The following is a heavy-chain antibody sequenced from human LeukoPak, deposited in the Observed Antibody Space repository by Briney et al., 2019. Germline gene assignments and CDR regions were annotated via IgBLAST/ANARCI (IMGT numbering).Heavy chain of an antibody. J-gene: IGHJ4*02. Sequence: PSETLSLTCTVSGGSISSSSYYWGWIRQPPGKGLEWIGSIYYSGSTYYNPSLKSRVTISVDTSKNQFSLKLSSVTAADTAVYYCARQASTGIGGGVFDYWGQGTLVTVSS. D-gene: IGHD3-16*01. CDR3: ARQASTGIGGGVFDY. V-gene: IGHV4-39*01. CDR2: IYYSGST. CDR1: GGSISSSSYY.